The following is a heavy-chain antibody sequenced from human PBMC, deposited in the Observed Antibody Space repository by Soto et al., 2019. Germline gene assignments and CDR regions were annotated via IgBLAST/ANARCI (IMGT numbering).Heavy chain of an antibody. CDR3: ERGPPYYRTTRLFDY. CDR2: ISSSSSTI. V-gene: IGHV3-48*01. D-gene: IGHD3-10*01. J-gene: IGHJ4*02. CDR1: GFTFSSYS. Sequence: GGSLRLSCAASGFTFSSYSMNWVRQAPGKGLEWVSYISSSSSTIYYADSVKGRFTISRDNAKNSLYLQMNSLRAEDTVVNYCERGPPYYRTTRLFDYWGQGTLVTVSS.